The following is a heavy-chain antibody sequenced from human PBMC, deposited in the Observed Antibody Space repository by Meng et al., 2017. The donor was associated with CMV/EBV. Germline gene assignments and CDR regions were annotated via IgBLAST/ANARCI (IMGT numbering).Heavy chain of an antibody. CDR3: AKDLVIPLYSTPYYYGMDV. J-gene: IGHJ6*02. Sequence: GESLKISCAASGFTFSRFGMHWVRQAPGKGLEWVSYIFFDGNKTYYADSVRGRFTISRDNSKNTLYLQMNSLRAEDTAVYYCAKDLVIPLYSTPYYYGMDVWGQGTTVTVSS. V-gene: IGHV3-30*02. D-gene: IGHD4-11*01. CDR1: GFTFSRFG. CDR2: IFFDGNKT.